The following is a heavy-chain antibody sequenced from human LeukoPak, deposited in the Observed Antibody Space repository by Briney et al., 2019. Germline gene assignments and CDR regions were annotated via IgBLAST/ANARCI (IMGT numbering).Heavy chain of an antibody. D-gene: IGHD3-22*01. CDR3: ARANYYDSGGFLPVVYPSDY. CDR1: GGSISSSDYY. V-gene: IGHV4-31*11. J-gene: IGHJ4*02. Sequence: SETLSLTCAASGGSISSSDYYWSWLRQHPGKGLEWIGNIYYSGSTYYNPSLKSRVTISLDTSKNQFSLKLSSVTAADTAVYYCARANYYDSGGFLPVVYPSDYWGQGTLVTVSS. CDR2: IYYSGST.